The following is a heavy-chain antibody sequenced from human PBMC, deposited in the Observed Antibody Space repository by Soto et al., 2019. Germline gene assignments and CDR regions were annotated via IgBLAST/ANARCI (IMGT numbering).Heavy chain of an antibody. J-gene: IGHJ5*01. V-gene: IGHV1-18*01. CDR2: ISNYNSNT. CDR1: HYSFARYG. CDR3: LCEGIRRTGSSAFYPHASLFLSARS. Sequence: ALVKVCCKASHYSFARYGISWVLQGPGQGLEWMGWISNYNSNTKYAQKFQGRVTMTTDTPTSTAYMNLRSLTSDDTAVYYCLCEGIRRTGSSAFYPHASLFLSARSWA. D-gene: IGHD1-1*01.